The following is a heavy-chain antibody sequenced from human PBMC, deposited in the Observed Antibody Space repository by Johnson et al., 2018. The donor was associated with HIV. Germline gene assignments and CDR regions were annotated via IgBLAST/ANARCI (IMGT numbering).Heavy chain of an antibody. CDR1: GFTFSDYY. CDR2: ISSSGTAK. J-gene: IGHJ3*02. D-gene: IGHD2-21*02. CDR3: AKPVMTSIAPLDVFDI. V-gene: IGHV3-11*04. Sequence: QVQLVESGGGLVKPGGSLRLSCAASGFTFSDYYMSWIRQAPGKGLEWVSYISSSGTAKYYADSVKGRFTISRDHAKNSLYLQMNSLRAEDTAMYYCAKPVMTSIAPLDVFDIWGQGTMVTVSS.